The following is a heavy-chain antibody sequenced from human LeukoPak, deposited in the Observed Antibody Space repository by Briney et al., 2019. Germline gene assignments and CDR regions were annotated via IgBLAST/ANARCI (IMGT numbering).Heavy chain of an antibody. CDR1: GGSISGFF. CDR3: ARGVWGDYRPFDY. Sequence: KPSETLSPTCTVSGGSISGFFWSWIRQSPEKGLEWIGYIYYSGNTDYNPSLNSRATISVDTSKNQFSLKLTSVTAADTAVYYCARGVWGDYRPFDYWGQGTLVTVSS. J-gene: IGHJ4*02. V-gene: IGHV4-59*01. D-gene: IGHD3-16*02. CDR2: IYYSGNT.